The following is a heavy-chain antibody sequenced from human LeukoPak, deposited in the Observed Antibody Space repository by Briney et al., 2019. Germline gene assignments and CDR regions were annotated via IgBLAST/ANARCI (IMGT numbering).Heavy chain of an antibody. J-gene: IGHJ4*02. CDR3: ARGRGASSCYYAY. Sequence: GGSLRLSRASSGFTFSSYSMNGVRQAPGKGLEWVSYISSSSSTIYYADSVKGRFTISRDNAKNSLYLQMNSLRAEDTAVYYCARGRGASSCYYAYGGQGTLVTVSS. D-gene: IGHD3-22*01. CDR2: ISSSSSTI. CDR1: GFTFSSYS. V-gene: IGHV3-48*01.